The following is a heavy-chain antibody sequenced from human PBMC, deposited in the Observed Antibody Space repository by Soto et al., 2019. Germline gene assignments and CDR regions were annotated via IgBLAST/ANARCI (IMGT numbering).Heavy chain of an antibody. CDR3: ARDLGTGTGYKWFDP. D-gene: IGHD1-1*01. CDR2: IYTSGST. CDR1: GGSISSYY. J-gene: IGHJ5*02. V-gene: IGHV4-4*07. Sequence: PTDTLSLTCTVSGGSISSYYWSWIRQPAGKGLEWIGRIYTSGSTNYNPSLKSRVTMSVDTSKNQFSLKLSSVTAADTAVYYCARDLGTGTGYKWFDPWGQGTLVTVSS.